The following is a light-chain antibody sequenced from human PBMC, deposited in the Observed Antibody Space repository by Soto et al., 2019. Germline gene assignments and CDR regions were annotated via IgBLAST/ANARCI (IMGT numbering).Light chain of an antibody. CDR3: QQRSNWPPLT. Sequence: EIVLTHSPATLSLSPGERATLSCRARQSVGSYLDWYQQKPGQAPRLLIYDASNRATGIPARFSGSGSGTDFTLTISSLEPEDFAVYFCQQRSNWPPLTFGGGTKVEIK. J-gene: IGKJ4*01. V-gene: IGKV3-11*01. CDR1: QSVGSY. CDR2: DAS.